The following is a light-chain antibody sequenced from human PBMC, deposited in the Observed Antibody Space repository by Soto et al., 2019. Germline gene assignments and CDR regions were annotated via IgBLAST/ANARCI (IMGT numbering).Light chain of an antibody. J-gene: IGLJ2*01. Sequence: NFMLTQPHSVSESPGKTVSISCTRSSGSIASNYVQCYQQRPGSAPTTVIDEDNQRPSGVPDRFAGSIDSSSNSSSLPISGLKTEDEPDYYCQSYDSSNVVFGGGTKLPVL. CDR3: QSYDSSNVV. V-gene: IGLV6-57*04. CDR2: EDN. CDR1: SGSIASNY.